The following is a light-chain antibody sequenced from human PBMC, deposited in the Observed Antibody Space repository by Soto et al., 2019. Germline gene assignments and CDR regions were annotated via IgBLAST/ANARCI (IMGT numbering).Light chain of an antibody. J-gene: IGLJ3*02. CDR3: AAWGDSLNTWV. V-gene: IGLV1-44*01. CDR1: SSNIGSNA. CDR2: SDD. Sequence: QSIGTPPPSASVYPWLGVTTSRPGSSSNIGSNAVSWYQHFPGTAPKVLIYSDDQRPSGVPDRFSGSKSGTSASLAISGLRAEDEGDYFCAAWGDSLNTWVFGGGTK.